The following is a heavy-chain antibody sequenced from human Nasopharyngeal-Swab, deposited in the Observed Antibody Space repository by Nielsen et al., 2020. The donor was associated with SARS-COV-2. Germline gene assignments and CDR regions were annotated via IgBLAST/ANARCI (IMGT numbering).Heavy chain of an antibody. V-gene: IGHV4-4*02. Sequence: SETLSLTCAVSGGSISSSNWWSWVRQPPGKGLEYIGEIYHSGSTNYNPSLKSRVTISVDTSKNQFSLKLSSVTAADTAVYYCARGRYSSGWYILYNWFDPWGQGTLVTVSS. CDR2: IYHSGST. D-gene: IGHD6-19*01. CDR3: ARGRYSSGWYILYNWFDP. CDR1: GGSISSSNW. J-gene: IGHJ5*02.